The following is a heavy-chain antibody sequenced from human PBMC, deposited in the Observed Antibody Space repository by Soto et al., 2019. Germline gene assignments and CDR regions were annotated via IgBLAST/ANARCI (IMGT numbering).Heavy chain of an antibody. CDR1: GFTFSSYA. Sequence: GSLRLSCAASGFTFSSYAMHWVRQAPGKGLEWVAVISYDGSNKHYADSVKGRFTISRDNSKNTLYLQMNSLRAEDTAVYYCAKDTFDTAMAKTDFWGRGTLVTVSS. CDR2: ISYDGSNK. CDR3: AKDTFDTAMAKTDF. D-gene: IGHD5-18*01. J-gene: IGHJ4*02. V-gene: IGHV3-30-3*01.